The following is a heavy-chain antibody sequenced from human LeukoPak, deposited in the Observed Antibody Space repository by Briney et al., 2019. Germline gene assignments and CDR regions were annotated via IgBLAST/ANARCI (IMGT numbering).Heavy chain of an antibody. Sequence: SETLSLTCTVSGGSISSGGYYWSWIRQHPGKGLEWIGYIYHSGSTYYNPSLKSRVTISVDTSKNQFSLKLSSVTAADTAVYYCARDGGDTPRAEYFQHWGQGTLVTVSS. CDR3: ARDGGDTPRAEYFQH. CDR2: IYHSGST. V-gene: IGHV4-31*03. J-gene: IGHJ1*01. D-gene: IGHD3-10*01. CDR1: GGSISSGGYY.